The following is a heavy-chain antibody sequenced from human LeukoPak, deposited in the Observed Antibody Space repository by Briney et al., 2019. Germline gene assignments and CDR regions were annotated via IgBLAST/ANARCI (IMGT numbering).Heavy chain of an antibody. Sequence: GGSLRLSCAASGFPLSSYSINWVRQAPGKGLEWASYTSSSGSAIYYVDSVKGRFTVSRDNAKNSLFLQMNSPRAEDTAVYYCVRVKGSYFDYWGQGALVTVSS. CDR1: GFPLSSYS. J-gene: IGHJ4*02. CDR3: VRVKGSYFDY. CDR2: TSSSGSAI. V-gene: IGHV3-48*01. D-gene: IGHD2-15*01.